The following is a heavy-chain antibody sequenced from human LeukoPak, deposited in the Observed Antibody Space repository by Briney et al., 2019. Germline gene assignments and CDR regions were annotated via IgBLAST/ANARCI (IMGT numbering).Heavy chain of an antibody. V-gene: IGHV4-34*01. CDR1: GVSFSGYY. CDR2: INHSGST. J-gene: IGHJ4*02. D-gene: IGHD4/OR15-4a*01. Sequence: PSETLSLTCAVYGVSFSGYYWSWIRQPPGKGLEWIGEINHSGSTNYNPSLKSRVTISVDTSKNQFSLKLSSVTAADTAVYYCARFRPRTTTMGYYFDYWGQGTLVTVSS. CDR3: ARFRPRTTTMGYYFDY.